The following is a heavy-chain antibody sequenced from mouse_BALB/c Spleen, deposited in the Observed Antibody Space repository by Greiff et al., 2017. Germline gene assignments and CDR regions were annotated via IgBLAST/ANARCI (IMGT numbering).Heavy chain of an antibody. D-gene: IGHD2-1*01. Sequence: EVQLVESGPELVKPGASMKISCKASGYSFTGYTMNWVKQSHGKNLEWIGLINPYNGGTSYNQKFKGKATLTVDKSSSTAYMELLSLTSEDSAVYYCARLYGNWGGYYFDYWGQGTTLTVSS. J-gene: IGHJ2*01. CDR2: INPYNGGT. CDR3: ARLYGNWGGYYFDY. CDR1: GYSFTGYT. V-gene: IGHV1-18*01.